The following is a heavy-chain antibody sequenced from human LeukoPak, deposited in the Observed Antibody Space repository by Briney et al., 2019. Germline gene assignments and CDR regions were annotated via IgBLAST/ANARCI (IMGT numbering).Heavy chain of an antibody. CDR3: ARDGVAVAGTYNWFDP. CDR1: GFTFSGSA. CDR2: IRSKANSYAT. V-gene: IGHV3-73*01. D-gene: IGHD6-19*01. J-gene: IGHJ5*02. Sequence: PGGPLRLSCAASGFTFSGSAMHWVRQASGKGLEWVGRIRSKANSYATAYAASVKGRFTISRDDSKNTAYLQMNSLKTEDTAVYYCARDGVAVAGTYNWFDPWGQGTLVTVSS.